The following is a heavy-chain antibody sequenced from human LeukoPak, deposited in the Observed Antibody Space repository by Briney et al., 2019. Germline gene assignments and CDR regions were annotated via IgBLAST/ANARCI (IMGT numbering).Heavy chain of an antibody. Sequence: ASVKVSCKASGYTFTGYYMHWVRQAPGQGLEWMGQINPNSGDTNYAQTLQGRVTMTRDTSISTAYMELSRLRSDDTAVYFCGTAFGVMDLDYWGQGTLVTVSS. J-gene: IGHJ4*02. D-gene: IGHD3-3*01. CDR3: GTAFGVMDLDY. V-gene: IGHV1-2*06. CDR2: INPNSGDT. CDR1: GYTFTGYY.